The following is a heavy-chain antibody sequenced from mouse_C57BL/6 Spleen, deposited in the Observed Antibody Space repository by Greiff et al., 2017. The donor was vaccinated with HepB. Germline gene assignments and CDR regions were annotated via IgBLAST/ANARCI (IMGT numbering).Heavy chain of an antibody. CDR3: ALPWFAY. Sequence: EVKLVESGGGLVKPGGSLKLSCAASGFTFSDYGMHWVRQAPEKGLEWVAYISSGSSTIYYADTVKGRFTISRDNAKNTLFLQMTILRSEDTAMYYCALPWFAYWGQGTLVTVSA. J-gene: IGHJ3*01. V-gene: IGHV5-17*01. CDR2: ISSGSSTI. CDR1: GFTFSDYG.